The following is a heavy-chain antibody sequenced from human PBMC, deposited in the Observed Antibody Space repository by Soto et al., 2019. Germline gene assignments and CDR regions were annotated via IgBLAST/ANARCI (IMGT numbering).Heavy chain of an antibody. CDR3: ARDPGYCSSTSCYGGVFDY. V-gene: IGHV3-48*01. CDR2: ISSSSSTI. CDR1: GFTFSSYS. Sequence: GGSLRLSCAASGFTFSSYSMNWVRQAPGKGLEWVSYISSSSSTIYYADSVKGRFTISRDNAKSSLYLQMNSLRAEDTAVYYCARDPGYCSSTSCYGGVFDYWGQGTLVTVSS. D-gene: IGHD2-2*03. J-gene: IGHJ4*02.